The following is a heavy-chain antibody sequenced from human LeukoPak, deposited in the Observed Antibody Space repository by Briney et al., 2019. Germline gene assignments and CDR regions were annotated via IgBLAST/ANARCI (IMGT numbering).Heavy chain of an antibody. Sequence: SETLSLTCTVSGGSISSYYWTWIRQPPGKGLEWSGYIHYSGSTKYNPSLKSRVTISVDTSKNPVSLNLSSVTAADTAVYYCARGGGGSWYGTVDYWGQGTLVIVSS. J-gene: IGHJ4*02. V-gene: IGHV4-59*01. D-gene: IGHD6-13*01. CDR1: GGSISSYY. CDR2: IHYSGST. CDR3: ARGGGGSWYGTVDY.